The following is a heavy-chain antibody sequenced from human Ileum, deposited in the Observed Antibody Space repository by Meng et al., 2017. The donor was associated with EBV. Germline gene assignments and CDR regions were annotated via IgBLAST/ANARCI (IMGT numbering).Heavy chain of an antibody. J-gene: IGHJ4*02. Sequence: VESGGCVVQTWRSLRVSCEASGFSFDTFDMHWARQAPGKGLEWVAVISYDENIKFYADSVKGRFTISRDNSKNTLYLQLNSLRPDDTAFYYCTNLSFWGQGTLVTVSS. CDR2: ISYDENIK. V-gene: IGHV3-30*18. CDR1: GFSFDTFD. CDR3: TNLSF. D-gene: IGHD2/OR15-2a*01.